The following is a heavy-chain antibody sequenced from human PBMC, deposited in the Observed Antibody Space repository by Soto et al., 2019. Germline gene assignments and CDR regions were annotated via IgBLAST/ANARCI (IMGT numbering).Heavy chain of an antibody. V-gene: IGHV3-23*01. CDR2: ISASGSPT. J-gene: IGHJ4*02. CDR3: AKDFGVVGNSKRAFDS. CDR1: GFTFSSYA. Sequence: GGSLRLSCAASGFTFSSYAMSWVRQAPGKGLEWVSVISASGSPTFYADSVKGRFTISRDNSKNTLYLQMNSLRVEDTALYYCAKDFGVVGNSKRAFDSWGQGTLVTVSS. D-gene: IGHD1-26*01.